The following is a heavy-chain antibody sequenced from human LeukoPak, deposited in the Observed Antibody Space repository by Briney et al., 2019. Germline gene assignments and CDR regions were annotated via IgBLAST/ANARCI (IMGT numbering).Heavy chain of an antibody. CDR2: IYSGGST. CDR3: ASADFWSGYYTQNPYAFDI. CDR1: GFTVSSNY. Sequence: GGSLRLSCAASGFTVSSNYMSWVRRAPGKGLEWVSVIYSGGSTYYADSVKGRFTISRANSKNTLYLQMNSLRAEDTAVYYCASADFWSGYYTQNPYAFDIWGQGTMVTVSS. D-gene: IGHD3-3*01. J-gene: IGHJ3*02. V-gene: IGHV3-66*02.